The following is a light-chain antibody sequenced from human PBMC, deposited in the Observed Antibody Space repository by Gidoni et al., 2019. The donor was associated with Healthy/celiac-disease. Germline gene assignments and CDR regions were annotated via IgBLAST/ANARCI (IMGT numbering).Light chain of an antibody. V-gene: IGLV2-8*01. J-gene: IGLJ2*01. CDR1: SSDVGGYNY. CDR3: SAYAGSNNVV. Sequence: QSVLPQPPSASGSPGQSVTISCTGTSSDVGGYNYVSWYQQHPGKATNLMIYEVSNRPSGVPDRFSGSKSGNTASLTVSGLQAEDEADYYCSAYAGSNNVVFGGGTKLTVL. CDR2: EVS.